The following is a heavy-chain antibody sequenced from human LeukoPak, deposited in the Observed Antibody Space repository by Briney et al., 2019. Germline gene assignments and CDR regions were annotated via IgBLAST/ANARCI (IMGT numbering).Heavy chain of an antibody. D-gene: IGHD3-9*01. CDR3: ARLTRYAGDP. CDR1: GFTFSSYT. V-gene: IGHV3-48*04. J-gene: IGHJ5*02. CDR2: ISSSSSTI. Sequence: PGGSLRFSCAASGFTFSSYTMNWVRQAPGKGLEWVSYISSSSSTIYYADSVKGRFTVSRDNAKNSLCLQMNSLRAEDTAVYYCARLTRYAGDPWGQGTLVIVSS.